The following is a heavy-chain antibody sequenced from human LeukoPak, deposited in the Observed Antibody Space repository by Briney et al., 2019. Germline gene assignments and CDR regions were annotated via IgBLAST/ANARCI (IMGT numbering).Heavy chain of an antibody. J-gene: IGHJ4*02. CDR1: GGSISSSSYY. D-gene: IGHD5-12*01. CDR3: ARSGSGYLRYYFDY. CDR2: MYSSGST. V-gene: IGHV4-39*07. Sequence: SETLSLTCTVSGGSISSSSYYWGWIRQPPGKGLEWIGSMYSSGSTYYKSSLKSRVTISVDTSKNQFSLKLRSVTAADTAVYYCARSGSGYLRYYFDYWGQGTLVTVSS.